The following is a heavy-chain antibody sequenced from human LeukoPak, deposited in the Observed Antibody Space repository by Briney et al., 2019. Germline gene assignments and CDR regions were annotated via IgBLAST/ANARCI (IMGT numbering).Heavy chain of an antibody. D-gene: IGHD3-22*01. CDR1: GFTFTTYA. J-gene: IGHJ4*02. V-gene: IGHV3-23*01. CDR3: ASNPTDYDSSGYYLFDY. Sequence: GGSLRLSCAASGFTFTTYAMSWVRQAPGKGLEWVSAISRSGGTTYYPDSVKGRFTISRDNSKNTLYLQMNSLRAEDTAVYYCASNPTDYDSSGYYLFDYWGQGTLVTVSS. CDR2: ISRSGGTT.